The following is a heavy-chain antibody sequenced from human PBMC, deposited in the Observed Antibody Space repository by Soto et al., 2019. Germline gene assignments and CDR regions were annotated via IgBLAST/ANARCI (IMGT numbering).Heavy chain of an antibody. D-gene: IGHD2-21*01. CDR3: ARGSEEVITDFDN. J-gene: IGHJ4*02. CDR1: GGTFSSYA. CDR2: IIPIFGTA. V-gene: IGHV1-69*13. Sequence: SVKVSCKASGGTFSSYAISWVRQAPGQGLEWMGGIIPIFGTANYAQKFQGRVTITADESTSTAYMELSSLRSEDTAVYYCARGSEEVITDFDNWGQGTLVTVSS.